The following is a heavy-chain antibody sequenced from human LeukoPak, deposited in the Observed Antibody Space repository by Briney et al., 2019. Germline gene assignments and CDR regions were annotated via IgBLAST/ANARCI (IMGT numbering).Heavy chain of an antibody. Sequence: GGSLRLSCAASGFTFRSFWMDWVRQAPGKGLLWVSRINSDGTSTTYADSVKGRFTISRDNAKNTVYLQMNSLRAEDTAVYYCARTLGVPSAFDPWGQGTLVTVSS. D-gene: IGHD2-2*01. CDR3: ARTLGVPSAFDP. V-gene: IGHV3-74*01. CDR2: INSDGTST. J-gene: IGHJ5*02. CDR1: GFTFRSFW.